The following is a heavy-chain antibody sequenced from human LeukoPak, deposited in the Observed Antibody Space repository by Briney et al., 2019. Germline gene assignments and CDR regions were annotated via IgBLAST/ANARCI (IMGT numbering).Heavy chain of an antibody. CDR3: AKDISSGWPYCLDY. V-gene: IGHV3-30*02. CDR2: IRYDGSS. J-gene: IGHJ4*02. CDR1: GFTFSNYG. Sequence: GGSLRLSCAASGFTFSNYGMHWVRPAPGKGLEWVAFIRYDGSSNFADSVKGRFTISRDNSKNTLYVQMNTLRAEDTAVYYCAKDISSGWPYCLDYWGQGTLVTVSS. D-gene: IGHD6-19*01.